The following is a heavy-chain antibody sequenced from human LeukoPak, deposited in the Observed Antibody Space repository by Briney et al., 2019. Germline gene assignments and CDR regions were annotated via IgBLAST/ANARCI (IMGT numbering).Heavy chain of an antibody. J-gene: IGHJ4*02. Sequence: GGSLRLSCAASGFTFSDYAMTWVRQAPGKGLEWVSGISGSGSSTFYADSVKGRFTISRDNSKDTLYLQMNSLRAEDTAVYYCARAGGSTVSHSDYWGQGTLVTVSS. CDR3: ARAGGSTVSHSDY. CDR1: GFTFSDYA. V-gene: IGHV3-23*01. D-gene: IGHD4-17*01. CDR2: ISGSGSST.